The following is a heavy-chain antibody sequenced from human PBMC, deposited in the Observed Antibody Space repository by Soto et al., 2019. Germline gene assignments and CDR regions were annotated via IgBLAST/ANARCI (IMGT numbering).Heavy chain of an antibody. D-gene: IGHD2-15*01. CDR3: TKGLCTGGSCFSGDS. J-gene: IGHJ5*01. V-gene: IGHV3-72*01. CDR2: IRNKAYTYTT. CDR1: GFTFSDHY. Sequence: EVQLVESGGGLVQPGGSLRLSCVASGFTFSDHYMDWVRQAPGKGLEWIGRIRNKAYTYTTEHAASVKGRFTMSRDDLKNSVFLEMIRLKSEDTAVYFCTKGLCTGGSCFSGDSWGQGTLVTVSS.